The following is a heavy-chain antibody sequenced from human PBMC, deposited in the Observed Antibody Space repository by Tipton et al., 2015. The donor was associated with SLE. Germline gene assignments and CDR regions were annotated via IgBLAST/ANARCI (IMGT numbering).Heavy chain of an antibody. D-gene: IGHD5-12*01. CDR1: GASMNSGSYF. Sequence: TLSLTCSVSGASMNSGSYFWHWIRQPAGKALQWLGHIDSSGNTYYNPSLRCRVSISVDVSRNQFSLTLNSVTAADTAVYYCATNGHGETYEFFTEYLRHWGQGTLVTVSS. CDR2: IDSSGNT. V-gene: IGHV4-61*09. J-gene: IGHJ1*01. CDR3: ATNGHGETYEFFTEYLRH.